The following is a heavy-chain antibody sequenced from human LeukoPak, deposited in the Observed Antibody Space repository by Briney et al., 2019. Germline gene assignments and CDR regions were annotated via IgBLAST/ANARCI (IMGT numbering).Heavy chain of an antibody. D-gene: IGHD3-9*01. Sequence: SETLSLTCTVSGGSISSSSYYWSWIRQPPGKGLEWIGEINHSGSTNYNPSLRSRVTISVDTSKNQFSLKLSSVTAADTAVYYCARRGRLRYPLYWGQGTLVTVSS. CDR1: GGSISSSSYY. V-gene: IGHV4-39*07. CDR2: INHSGST. CDR3: ARRGRLRYPLY. J-gene: IGHJ4*02.